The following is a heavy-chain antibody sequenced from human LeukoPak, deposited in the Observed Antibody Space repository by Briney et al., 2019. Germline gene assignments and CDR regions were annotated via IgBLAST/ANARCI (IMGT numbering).Heavy chain of an antibody. J-gene: IGHJ6*02. D-gene: IGHD2-15*01. V-gene: IGHV3-23*01. CDR3: AKDLSYCSGGTCYTSRYYGMDV. CDR2: ISGSGGNT. Sequence: GGFLRLSCAASGFTFFNYAMSWVRQSPGKGLEWVSIISGSGGNTNYADSVKGRFTISRDNSNNTLYLQMNSLRAEDTAVYYCAKDLSYCSGGTCYTSRYYGMDVWGQGTTVTVSS. CDR1: GFTFFNYA.